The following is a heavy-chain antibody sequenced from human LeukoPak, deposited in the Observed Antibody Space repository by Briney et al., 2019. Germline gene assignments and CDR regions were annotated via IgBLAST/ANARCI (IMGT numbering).Heavy chain of an antibody. D-gene: IGHD2-2*01. CDR3: ARDLSVVPAAMAHGWFDP. Sequence: SVKVSCKASGGTFSSYAISWGRQAPGQGLEWMGRIIPILGIANYAQKFQGRVTITADKSTSTAYMELSSLRSEDTAVYYCARDLSVVPAAMAHGWFDPWGQGTLVTVSS. J-gene: IGHJ5*02. CDR1: GGTFSSYA. CDR2: IIPILGIA. V-gene: IGHV1-69*04.